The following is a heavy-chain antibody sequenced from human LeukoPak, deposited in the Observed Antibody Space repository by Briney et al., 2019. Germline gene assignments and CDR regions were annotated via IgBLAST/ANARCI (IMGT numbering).Heavy chain of an antibody. CDR2: IFYSGST. J-gene: IGHJ5*02. CDR3: ARGEYYDILTGYYKKNWFDP. CDR1: SGSISTSNYY. Sequence: SETLSPTCTVSSGSISTSNYYWGWVRQPPGKALEWIGNIFYSGSTYYSPSLKSRVTISVDTSKNQFSLKLSSVTAADTAVYYCARGEYYDILTGYYKKNWFDPWGQGTLVTVSS. V-gene: IGHV4-39*01. D-gene: IGHD3-9*01.